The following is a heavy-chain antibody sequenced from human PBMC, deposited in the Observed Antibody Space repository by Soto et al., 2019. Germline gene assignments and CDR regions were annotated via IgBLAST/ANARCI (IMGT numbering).Heavy chain of an antibody. CDR1: GFTFSSYA. D-gene: IGHD6-19*01. CDR2: ISYDGSNK. CDR3: ARDPVAVAGVAYYYYGMDV. J-gene: IGHJ6*01. Sequence: PGGSLRLSCAASGFTFSSYAMHWVRQAPGKGLEWVAVISYDGSNKYYTDSVKGRFTISRDNSKNTLYLQMNSLRAEDTAVYYCARDPVAVAGVAYYYYGMDVWGQGTTVTVSS. V-gene: IGHV3-30-3*01.